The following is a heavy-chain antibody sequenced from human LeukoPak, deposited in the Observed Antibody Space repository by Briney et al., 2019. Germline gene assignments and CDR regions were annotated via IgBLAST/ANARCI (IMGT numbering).Heavy chain of an antibody. CDR3: ARDSRQQLPH. CDR2: ISSDSSTI. D-gene: IGHD6-13*01. V-gene: IGHV3-48*01. CDR1: GFTFSNYA. Sequence: GGSLRLSCAASGFTFSNYAMNWVRRAPGKGLEWISYISSDSSTIYYADSMKGRFTISRDNVKNSLYLQMSSLRAEDSAVYYCARDSRQQLPHWGQGTLVTVSS. J-gene: IGHJ4*02.